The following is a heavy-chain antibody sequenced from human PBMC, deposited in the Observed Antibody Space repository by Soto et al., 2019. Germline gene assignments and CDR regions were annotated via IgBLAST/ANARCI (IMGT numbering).Heavy chain of an antibody. Sequence: GGSLRLSCAASGFTFSSYAMSWVRQAPGKGLEWVSAISGSGGSTYYADSVKGRFTISRDNSKNTLYLQMNSLRAEDTAVYYCAKSSHYPYDSSGHTRESDYWGQGTLVTVSS. CDR3: AKSSHYPYDSSGHTRESDY. CDR2: ISGSGGST. CDR1: GFTFSSYA. D-gene: IGHD3-22*01. J-gene: IGHJ4*02. V-gene: IGHV3-23*01.